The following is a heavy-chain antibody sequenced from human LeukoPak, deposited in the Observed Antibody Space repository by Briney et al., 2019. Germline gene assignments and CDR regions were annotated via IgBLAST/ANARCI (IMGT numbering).Heavy chain of an antibody. CDR2: IIPIFDTA. CDR1: GGTFSSYA. CDR3: ARDKNTVTESPHYYYYGMDV. Sequence: ASVKVSCKASGGTFSSYAISWVRQAPGQGLEWMGGIIPIFDTANYAQKFQGRVTITADESTSTAYMELSSLRSEDTAVYYCARDKNTVTESPHYYYYGMDVWGQGTTVTVSS. D-gene: IGHD4-17*01. J-gene: IGHJ6*02. V-gene: IGHV1-69*13.